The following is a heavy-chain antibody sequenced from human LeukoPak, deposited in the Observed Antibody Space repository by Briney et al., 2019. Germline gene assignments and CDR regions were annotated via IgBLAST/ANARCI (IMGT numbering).Heavy chain of an antibody. CDR1: GGSISSYY. CDR2: IYYSGST. Sequence: PSETLSLTCTVSGGSISSYYWSWIRQPPGKGLEWIGYIYYSGSTNYNPSLKSRVTISVDTSKNQFSLRLSSVTAADTAVYYCARGRSSMVRGYYYYYMDVWGKGTTVTISS. D-gene: IGHD3-10*01. V-gene: IGHV4-59*01. CDR3: ARGRSSMVRGYYYYYMDV. J-gene: IGHJ6*03.